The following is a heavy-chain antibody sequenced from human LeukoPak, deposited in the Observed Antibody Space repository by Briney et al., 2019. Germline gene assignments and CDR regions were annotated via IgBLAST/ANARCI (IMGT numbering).Heavy chain of an antibody. J-gene: IGHJ5*02. Sequence: GASVKVSCKASGYTFTSYGISWVRQAPGQGLEWMGWISAYNGNTNYAQKLQGRVTMTTDTSTSTAYMELRSLRSDDTAVYYCARDLKRHCSSTSCPGGFDPWGQGTLVTVSS. CDR2: ISAYNGNT. D-gene: IGHD2-2*01. CDR3: ARDLKRHCSSTSCPGGFDP. CDR1: GYTFTSYG. V-gene: IGHV1-18*01.